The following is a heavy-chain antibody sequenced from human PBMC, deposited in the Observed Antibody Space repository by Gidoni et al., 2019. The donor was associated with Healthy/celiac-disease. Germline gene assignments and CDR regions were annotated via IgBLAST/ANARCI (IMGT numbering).Heavy chain of an antibody. V-gene: IGHV3-23*01. CDR3: AKDRRQWLEYYFDY. CDR1: GIPFSSYA. Sequence: EVQLLESGGGLVQPGGSLRLSCAASGIPFSSYAMSWVRQAPGKGLEWVSAISGSGGSTYYADSVKGRFTISRDNSKNTLYLQMNSLRAEDTAVYYCAKDRRQWLEYYFDYWGQGTLVTVSS. J-gene: IGHJ4*02. D-gene: IGHD6-19*01. CDR2: ISGSGGST.